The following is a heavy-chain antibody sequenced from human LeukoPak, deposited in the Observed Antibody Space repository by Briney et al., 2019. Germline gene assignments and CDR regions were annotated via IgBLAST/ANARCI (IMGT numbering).Heavy chain of an antibody. CDR3: ASGGVDTNPWGQYQFDY. CDR1: GYTLTELS. Sequence: ASVKVSCKVSGYTLTELSMHWVRQAPGKGLEWMGGFDPEDGETIYARKFQGRVTMTEDTSTDTAYMELSSLRFEDTAVYYCASGGVDTNPWGQYQFDYWGQGTLVTVSS. D-gene: IGHD5-18*01. V-gene: IGHV1-24*01. J-gene: IGHJ4*02. CDR2: FDPEDGET.